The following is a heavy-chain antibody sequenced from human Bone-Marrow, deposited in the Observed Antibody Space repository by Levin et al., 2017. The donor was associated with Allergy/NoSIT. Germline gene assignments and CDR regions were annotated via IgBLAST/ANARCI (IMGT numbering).Heavy chain of an antibody. V-gene: IGHV2-26*01. CDR3: ARTLEVDYDSSPTLDY. J-gene: IGHJ4*02. Sequence: SGPTLVKPSETLTLTCTVSGFSLTNIKMGVSWIRQPPGKALEWLAHIFSNDEKTYTTSLKSRLTISKDTSKSQVVLAMTNMDPVDTATYYCARTLEVDYDSSPTLDYWGQGILVTVSS. CDR2: IFSNDEK. CDR1: GFSLTNIKMG. D-gene: IGHD3-22*01.